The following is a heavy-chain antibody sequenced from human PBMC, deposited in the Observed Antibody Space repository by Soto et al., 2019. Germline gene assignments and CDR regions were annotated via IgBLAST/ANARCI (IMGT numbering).Heavy chain of an antibody. J-gene: IGHJ4*02. CDR1: GGSFSGYY. CDR3: ARDSTVGATGGDY. CDR2: INHSGST. D-gene: IGHD1-26*01. V-gene: IGHV4-34*01. Sequence: PSETLSLTCAVYGGSFSGYYWSWIRQPPGKGLEWIGEINHSGSTNYNPSLKSRVTISVDTSKNQFSLKLSSVTAADTAVYYCARDSTVGATGGDYWGQGTLVTVSS.